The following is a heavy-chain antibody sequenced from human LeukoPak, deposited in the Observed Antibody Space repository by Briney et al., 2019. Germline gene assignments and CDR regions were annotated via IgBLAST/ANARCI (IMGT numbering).Heavy chain of an antibody. V-gene: IGHV4-4*02. D-gene: IGHD4-17*01. CDR2: IDHRGNT. Sequence: GSLRLSCAASGFTFSNAWMSWVRQPPGKGLEWIGEIDHRGNTNYNPSLKSRVTISVDRSKNQFSLQLTSVTAADTAVYYCARGYGPGYWGRGTLVTVSA. CDR3: ARGYGPGY. CDR1: GFTFSNAW. J-gene: IGHJ4*02.